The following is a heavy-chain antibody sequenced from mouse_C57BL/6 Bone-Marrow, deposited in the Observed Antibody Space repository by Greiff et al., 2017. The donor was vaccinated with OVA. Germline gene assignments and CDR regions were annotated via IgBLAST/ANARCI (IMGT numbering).Heavy chain of an antibody. CDR1: GYTFTSYW. D-gene: IGHD1-1*01. CDR3: ARRDYYGKDWYFDV. CDR2: IDPSDSYT. J-gene: IGHJ1*03. V-gene: IGHV1-69*01. Sequence: QVQLQQPGAELVMPGASVKLSCKASGYTFTSYWMHWVKQRPGQGLEWIGEIDPSDSYTNYNQKFKGKSTLTVDKSSRTAYLPLSSLTSEDSSVYYCARRDYYGKDWYFDVWGTGTTVTVSS.